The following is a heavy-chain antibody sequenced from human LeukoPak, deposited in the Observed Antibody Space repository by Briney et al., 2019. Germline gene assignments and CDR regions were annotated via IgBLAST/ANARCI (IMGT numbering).Heavy chain of an antibody. D-gene: IGHD1-26*01. CDR3: ARHISSGGTYAHFDY. CDR2: IHYNGIT. J-gene: IGHJ4*02. CDR1: GGSISNYY. V-gene: IGHV4-59*08. Sequence: SETLSLTCSVSGGSISNYYWSWIRQPPWKGLEWIGYIHYNGITNYNPSLKSRVTTSLDTSKNQVSLKLNSVTAADTAVYYCARHISSGGTYAHFDYWGQGTLVTVSS.